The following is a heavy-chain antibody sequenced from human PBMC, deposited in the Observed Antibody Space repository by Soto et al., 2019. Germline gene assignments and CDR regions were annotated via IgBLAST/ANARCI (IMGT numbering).Heavy chain of an antibody. V-gene: IGHV3-11*04. Sequence: GGSLRLSCEVSGLTFSDYYMSWIRQAPGKGLEWISFISTGGNIFYYADSVEGRFTISRDNAQNSLFLQMNDLRAEDTAVYYCATIAVPPAFDIWGQGTMVTVSS. CDR3: ATIAVPPAFDI. CDR2: ISTGGNIF. D-gene: IGHD6-19*01. CDR1: GLTFSDYY. J-gene: IGHJ3*02.